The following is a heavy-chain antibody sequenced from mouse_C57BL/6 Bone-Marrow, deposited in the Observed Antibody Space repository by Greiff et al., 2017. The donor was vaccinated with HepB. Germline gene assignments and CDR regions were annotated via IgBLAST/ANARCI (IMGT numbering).Heavy chain of an antibody. CDR3: TRRDGYSYAMDY. CDR1: GYTFTSYW. V-gene: IGHV1-5*01. D-gene: IGHD2-3*01. J-gene: IGHJ4*01. CDR2: IYPGNSDT. Sequence: EVKVVESGTVLARPGASVKMSCKTSGYTFTSYWMHWVKQRPGQGLEWIGAIYPGNSDTSYNQKFKGKAKLTAATSASTAYMELSSLTNEDSAVYYCTRRDGYSYAMDYWGQGTSVTVSS.